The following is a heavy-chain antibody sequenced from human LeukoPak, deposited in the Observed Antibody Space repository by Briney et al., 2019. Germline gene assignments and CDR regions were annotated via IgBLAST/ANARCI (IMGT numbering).Heavy chain of an antibody. J-gene: IGHJ4*02. Sequence: PGGSLRLSCAASGFTFSSYAMSWVRQAPGKGLEWVSAISGSGGSTYYADSVKGRFTISRDSSKNTLYLQMNSLRAEDTAVYYCAKGSLEYYDYVWGSYAGFDYWGQGTLVTVSS. CDR2: ISGSGGST. V-gene: IGHV3-23*01. CDR3: AKGSLEYYDYVWGSYAGFDY. D-gene: IGHD3-16*01. CDR1: GFTFSSYA.